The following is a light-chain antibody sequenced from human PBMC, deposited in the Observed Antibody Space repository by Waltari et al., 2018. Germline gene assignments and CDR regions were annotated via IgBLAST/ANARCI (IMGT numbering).Light chain of an antibody. Sequence: EIVMTQSPATLSVYPGERATLSCRASQSVSSNLAWYQLKPGQAPRLLIYGASTRATGIPARFSGSGSGTEFTLTISSLQSEDFAVYYCQQYNNWPPYTFGQGTKLEIK. J-gene: IGKJ2*01. V-gene: IGKV3-15*01. CDR3: QQYNNWPPYT. CDR1: QSVSSN. CDR2: GAS.